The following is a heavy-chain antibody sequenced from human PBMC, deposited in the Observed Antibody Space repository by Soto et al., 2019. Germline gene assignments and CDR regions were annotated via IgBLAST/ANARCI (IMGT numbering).Heavy chain of an antibody. J-gene: IGHJ4*02. Sequence: QVQLVESGGGVVRPGTSLRLSCAASGFAFGGYAMHWVRQSPDKGLEWVAVIPSGGTNLYYADSVKGRFTVSRDNSMNTLYLQMDSLKPEDTAVYFCARDRHDTSSPFYLFNYWGQGTLVTVSS. CDR2: IPSGGTNL. D-gene: IGHD3-22*01. CDR1: GFAFGGYA. V-gene: IGHV3-30*04. CDR3: ARDRHDTSSPFYLFNY.